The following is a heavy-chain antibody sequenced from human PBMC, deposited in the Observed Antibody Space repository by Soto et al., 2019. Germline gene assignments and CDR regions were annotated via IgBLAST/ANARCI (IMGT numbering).Heavy chain of an antibody. CDR1: GYTFTRYG. J-gene: IGHJ4*02. CDR3: AREPNYIDY. Sequence: ASGKASCKASGYTFTRYGIRWVRQAPGQGLEWMGWISAYNGNTKYAQKLHGRVTMTTDTSTSTAYMELRSLRSDDTAVYYCAREPNYIDYWGQGTLVTVSS. CDR2: ISAYNGNT. V-gene: IGHV1-18*01.